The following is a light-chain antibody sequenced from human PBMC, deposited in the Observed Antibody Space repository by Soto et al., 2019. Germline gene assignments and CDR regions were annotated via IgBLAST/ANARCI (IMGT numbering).Light chain of an antibody. Sequence: QSVLTQPASVSGSPGQSITISCTGTSSDVGGYNYVSWYQQHPGKAPKLMIYEVSNRPSGVSNRFSGSKSGNTASLTISGLQAEDDADYYGSSYTSSSTRVFGGGTKLTVL. CDR1: SSDVGGYNY. CDR3: SSYTSSSTRV. V-gene: IGLV2-14*01. J-gene: IGLJ3*02. CDR2: EVS.